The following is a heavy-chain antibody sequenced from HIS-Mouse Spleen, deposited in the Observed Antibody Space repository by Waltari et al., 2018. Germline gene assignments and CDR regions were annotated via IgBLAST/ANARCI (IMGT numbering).Heavy chain of an antibody. V-gene: IGHV4-39*07. CDR3: AREIPYSSSWYDWYFDL. CDR2: IYYRGSP. Sequence: QLQLQESGPGLVKPSETLSLTCTVSGGSISSSSYYWGWIRQPPGKGLEWIGSIYYRGSPSYHPSLKSRVTISVDTSKNQFSLKLSSVTAADTAVYYCAREIPYSSSWYDWYFDLWGRGTLVTVSS. D-gene: IGHD6-13*01. CDR1: GGSISSSSYY. J-gene: IGHJ2*01.